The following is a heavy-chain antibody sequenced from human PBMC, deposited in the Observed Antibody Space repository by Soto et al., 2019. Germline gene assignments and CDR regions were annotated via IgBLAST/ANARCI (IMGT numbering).Heavy chain of an antibody. V-gene: IGHV1-69*06. D-gene: IGHD5-18*01. Sequence: SVKVSCKASGGTFSSYAISWVRQAPGQGLEWMGGIIPIFGTANYAQKFQGRVTITADKSTSTAYMELSSLRSEDTAVYYCAREGLAYSYGYSGPFDYWGQGTLVTVSS. CDR3: AREGLAYSYGYSGPFDY. J-gene: IGHJ4*02. CDR1: GGTFSSYA. CDR2: IIPIFGTA.